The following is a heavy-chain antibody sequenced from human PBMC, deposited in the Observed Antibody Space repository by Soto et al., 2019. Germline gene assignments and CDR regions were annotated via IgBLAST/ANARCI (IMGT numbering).Heavy chain of an antibody. CDR3: ALSTIMITFGGPAPNFDY. D-gene: IGHD3-16*01. CDR2: IYYSGST. CDR1: GGSISSGDYY. J-gene: IGHJ4*02. Sequence: SETLSLTCTVSGGSISSGDYYWSWIRQPPGKGLEWIGYIYYSGSTYYNPSLKSRVTISVDTSKNQFSLKLSSVTAADTAVYYCALSTIMITFGGPAPNFDYWGQGTLVTVSS. V-gene: IGHV4-30-4*01.